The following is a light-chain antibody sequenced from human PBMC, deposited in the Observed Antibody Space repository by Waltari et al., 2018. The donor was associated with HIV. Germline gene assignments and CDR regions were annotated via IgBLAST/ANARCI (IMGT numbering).Light chain of an antibody. CDR3: QQYDNLPYT. CDR1: QDIGDF. J-gene: IGKJ2*01. V-gene: IGKV1-33*01. CDR2: DAS. Sequence: DIQMTQSPSSLSASVGDRVTITCQASQDIGDFLNWYQQRPGKVPKLLIYDASNLQTGVTSRFSGRGSGTDFTYTISSLQPEDNETYYCQQYDNLPYTFGQGTKLEIK.